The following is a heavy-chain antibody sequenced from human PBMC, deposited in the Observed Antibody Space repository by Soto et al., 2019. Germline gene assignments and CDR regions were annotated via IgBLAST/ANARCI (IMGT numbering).Heavy chain of an antibody. CDR1: GGSISSGDYY. V-gene: IGHV4-30-4*01. D-gene: IGHD6-6*01. CDR2: IYYSGST. J-gene: IGHJ4*02. Sequence: LSLTCTVSGGSISSGDYYWSWIRQPPGKGPEWIGYIYYSGSTYYNPSLKSRVTISVDTSKNQFSLKLSSVTAADTAVYYCASAARRARTFDYWGQGTLVTAPQ. CDR3: ASAARRARTFDY.